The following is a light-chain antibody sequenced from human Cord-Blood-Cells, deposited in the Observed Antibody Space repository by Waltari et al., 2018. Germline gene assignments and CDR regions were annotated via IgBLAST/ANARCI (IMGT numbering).Light chain of an antibody. CDR1: QGLSSY. V-gene: IGKV1-8*01. Sequence: AIRMAQSTSSFSAYTGASVTLTCRASQGLSSYLAWYQQKPGKAPKLLIYAASTLQSGVPSRFSGSGSGTDFTLTISCLQSEDFATYYCQQYYSYPLTFGGGTKVEIK. J-gene: IGKJ4*01. CDR3: QQYYSYPLT. CDR2: AAS.